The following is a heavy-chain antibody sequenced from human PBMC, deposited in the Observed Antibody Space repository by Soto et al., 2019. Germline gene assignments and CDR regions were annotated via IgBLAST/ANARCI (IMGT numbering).Heavy chain of an antibody. J-gene: IGHJ4*02. CDR1: GFIFSNYV. CDR3: AKRPRALLTFDY. CDR2: ISDSGGTS. D-gene: IGHD1-26*01. Sequence: EVPLVDSGGGLVQPGGSLRLSCAASGFIFSNYVMSWVRQAPGKGLEWVSSISDSGGTSYYADSVKGRFTISRDNSKNTLYLQMNSLRAEDTAIYYCAKRPRALLTFDYWGKGPLVTISS. V-gene: IGHV3-23*04.